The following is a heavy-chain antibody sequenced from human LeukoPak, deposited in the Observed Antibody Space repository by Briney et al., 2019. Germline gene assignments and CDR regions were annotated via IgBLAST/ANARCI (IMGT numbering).Heavy chain of an antibody. J-gene: IGHJ6*02. V-gene: IGHV1-69*13. CDR2: IIPIFGTA. CDR1: GGTFSSYA. Sequence: SVKVSCKASGGTFSSYAISWVRQAPGQGLGWMGGIIPIFGTANYAQKFQGRVTITADESTSTAYMELSSLRSEDTAVYYCARIHYDFWSGYYPDYYYYGMDVWGQGTTVTVSS. CDR3: ARIHYDFWSGYYPDYYYYGMDV. D-gene: IGHD3-3*01.